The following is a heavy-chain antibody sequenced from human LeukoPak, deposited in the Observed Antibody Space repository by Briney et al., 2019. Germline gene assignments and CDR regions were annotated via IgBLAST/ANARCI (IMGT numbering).Heavy chain of an antibody. D-gene: IGHD3-22*01. CDR3: AKEGYDSSGYYPRLFDY. CDR1: GFTLSSYA. Sequence: PGGSLRLSCAASGFTLSSYAMSWVRQAPGKGLEWVSAISGSGGSTYYADSVKGRFTISRDNSKNTLYLQMNSLRAEDTAVYYCAKEGYDSSGYYPRLFDYWGQGTLVTVSS. V-gene: IGHV3-23*01. J-gene: IGHJ4*02. CDR2: ISGSGGST.